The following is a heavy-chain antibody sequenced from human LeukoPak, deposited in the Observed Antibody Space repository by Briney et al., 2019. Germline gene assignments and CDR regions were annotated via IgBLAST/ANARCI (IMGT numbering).Heavy chain of an antibody. Sequence: GGSLRLSCAASGFTVSSNYMSWVRQAPGKGPEWVSGITGSGGSTYYAESVKGRLTISRDNSKNTLYLQMNSLRVEDTAIYFCATRPASETYFAVFDFWGQGTLVTVSS. V-gene: IGHV3-23*01. CDR2: ITGSGGST. D-gene: IGHD1-26*01. CDR3: ATRPASETYFAVFDF. J-gene: IGHJ4*02. CDR1: GFTVSSNY.